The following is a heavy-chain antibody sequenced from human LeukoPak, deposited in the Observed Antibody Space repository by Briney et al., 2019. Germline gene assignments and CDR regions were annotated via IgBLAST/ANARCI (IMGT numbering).Heavy chain of an antibody. CDR3: ARHSIIGGTEYAFDI. Sequence: PSETLSLTCTVSGGSISSYYWSWIRQPPGKGLEWIGYIYYSGSTNYNPSLKSRVTILVDTSKNQFSLKLSPVTAADTAVYYCARHSIIGGTEYAFDIWGQGTTVTVSS. CDR2: IYYSGST. CDR1: GGSISSYY. J-gene: IGHJ3*02. D-gene: IGHD2-15*01. V-gene: IGHV4-59*01.